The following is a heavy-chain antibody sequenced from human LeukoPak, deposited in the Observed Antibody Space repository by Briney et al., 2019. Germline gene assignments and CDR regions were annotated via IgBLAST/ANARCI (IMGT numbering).Heavy chain of an antibody. CDR1: GFTVSSNY. J-gene: IGHJ4*02. CDR3: ASGPTYDYVRVILY. V-gene: IGHV3-53*04. D-gene: IGHD3-16*01. Sequence: GGSLRLSCAASGFTVSSNYMTWVRQAPGKGLEWVSVIYTGGTTYYRDSVKGRFTISRHNSKNVVNLQMDSLRPEDTAVYYCASGPTYDYVRVILYWGQGTLVTVSS. CDR2: IYTGGTT.